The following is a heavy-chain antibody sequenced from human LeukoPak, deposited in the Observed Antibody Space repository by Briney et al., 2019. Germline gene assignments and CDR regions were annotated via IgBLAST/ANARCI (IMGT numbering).Heavy chain of an antibody. D-gene: IGHD4-17*01. Sequence: PGGSLRLSCAASGFTFSTYAMSWVRQIPGKGLEWVSYISHSSSTIYYADSVKGRFTISRDNAKKSLYLQMNSLRAEDSAVYYCARDRLHYGEYEKTFDYWGQGTLVTVSS. V-gene: IGHV3-48*01. J-gene: IGHJ4*02. CDR2: ISHSSSTI. CDR1: GFTFSTYA. CDR3: ARDRLHYGEYEKTFDY.